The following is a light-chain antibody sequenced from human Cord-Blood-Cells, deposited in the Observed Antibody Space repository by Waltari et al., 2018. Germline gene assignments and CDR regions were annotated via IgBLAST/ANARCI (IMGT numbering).Light chain of an antibody. CDR1: NIGSKS. Sequence: SYVLTQPPSVSVAPGKTARITCGGTNIGSKSVHWYQQKPGQAPVLVVYEDSDRPSGIPVRCSGSNSGNTATLTISRVEAGDEADYYCQVWDSSSDHVVFGGGTKLTGL. CDR2: EDS. CDR3: QVWDSSSDHVV. J-gene: IGLJ2*01. V-gene: IGLV3-21*03.